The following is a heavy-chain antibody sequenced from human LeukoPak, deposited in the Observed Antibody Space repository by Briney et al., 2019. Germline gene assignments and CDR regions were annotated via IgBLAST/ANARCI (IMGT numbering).Heavy chain of an antibody. J-gene: IGHJ4*02. Sequence: GGSLRLSCVASGFRFGSYEMNWVRQAPGKGLEWVSYISCSGNNIQYADSVKGRFTISRDNAKNSLYLQMNSLRAEDTAVYYCAKDRYSSSSAFDYWGQGTLVTVSS. CDR1: GFRFGSYE. V-gene: IGHV3-48*03. CDR3: AKDRYSSSSAFDY. D-gene: IGHD6-6*01. CDR2: ISCSGNNI.